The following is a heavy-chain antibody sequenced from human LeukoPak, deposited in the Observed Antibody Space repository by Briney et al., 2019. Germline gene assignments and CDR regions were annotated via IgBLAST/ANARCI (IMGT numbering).Heavy chain of an antibody. V-gene: IGHV4-30-2*01. CDR1: GGSISSGGYS. J-gene: IGHJ4*02. CDR2: IYHSGST. D-gene: IGHD2-15*01. CDR3: ARERVGGSFDY. Sequence: SETLSLTYAVSGGSISSGGYSWSWIRQPPGKGLEWIGYIYHSGSTYYNPSLKSRVTISVDRSKNQFSLKLSSVTAADTAVYYCARERVGGSFDYWGQGTLVTVSS.